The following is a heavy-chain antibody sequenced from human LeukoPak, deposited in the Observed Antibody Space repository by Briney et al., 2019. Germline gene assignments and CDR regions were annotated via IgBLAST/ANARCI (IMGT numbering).Heavy chain of an antibody. CDR3: ARACSGGDCHYYFDY. Sequence: GGSLRLSCAASGFTFSSFGMNWVRQAPGKGLEWVSYISGSGATIYYADSVKGRFTISRDNAKNSLYLHMNSLRAEDTAVYYCARACSGGDCHYYFDYWGQGTLVTVSS. D-gene: IGHD2-15*01. V-gene: IGHV3-48*04. J-gene: IGHJ4*02. CDR1: GFTFSSFG. CDR2: ISGSGATI.